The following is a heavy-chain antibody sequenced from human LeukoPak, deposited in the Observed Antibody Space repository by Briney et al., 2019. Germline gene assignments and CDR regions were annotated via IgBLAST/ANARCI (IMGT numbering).Heavy chain of an antibody. D-gene: IGHD3-9*01. J-gene: IGHJ4*02. Sequence: PGGSLRLSCAASGFTFSSYAMSWVRQAPGKGLEWVSAISGSGGSTTYADSVRGRFTIPRDSAKNTLYLQMNSLRAEDTAVYFCATGNDDSRYYFDCWGQGTLVTVSS. CDR2: ISGSGGST. V-gene: IGHV3-23*01. CDR3: ATGNDDSRYYFDC. CDR1: GFTFSSYA.